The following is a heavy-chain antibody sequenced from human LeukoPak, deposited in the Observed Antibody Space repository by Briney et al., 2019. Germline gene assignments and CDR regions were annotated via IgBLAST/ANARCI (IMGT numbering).Heavy chain of an antibody. J-gene: IGHJ3*02. CDR2: TYTSGST. CDR1: GASITSYY. Sequence: SETLSLTCTVSGASITSYYWSWIRQPAGKGLEWIGRTYTSGSTNYNPSLKSRVTMSVDTSKNQFSLKLTSVTAADTAVYYCAKYSSSSLRAFDIWGQGTMVTVSS. V-gene: IGHV4-4*07. D-gene: IGHD6-13*01. CDR3: AKYSSSSLRAFDI.